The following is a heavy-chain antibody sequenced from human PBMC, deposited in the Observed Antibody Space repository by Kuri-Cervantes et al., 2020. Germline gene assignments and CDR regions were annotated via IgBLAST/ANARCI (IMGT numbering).Heavy chain of an antibody. V-gene: IGHV4-34*01. CDR3: ARGRKGYCSSTSCSRVPPSYMDV. CDR1: GFTFSDYY. J-gene: IGHJ6*03. Sequence: ESLKISCAASGFTFSDYYMNWIRQAPGKGLEWIGEINHSGSTNYNPSLKSRVTISVDTSKSHFSLKLSSVTAADTAVYYCARGRKGYCSSTSCSRVPPSYMDVWGKGTTVTVSS. D-gene: IGHD2-2*01. CDR2: INHSGST.